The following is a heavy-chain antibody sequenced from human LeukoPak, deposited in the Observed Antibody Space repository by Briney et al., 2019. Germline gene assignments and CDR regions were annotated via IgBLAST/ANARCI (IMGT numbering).Heavy chain of an antibody. D-gene: IGHD2-15*01. J-gene: IGHJ4*02. V-gene: IGHV4-30-4*01. Sequence: SETLSLTCTVSGGSISSGDYYWSWIRQPPGKGLEWLGYIYYSGSTYYNPSLKSRVTISVDTSKNQFSLKLSSVTAADTAVYYCARERAQNQYCSGGSCYFDYWGQGTLVTVSS. CDR3: ARERAQNQYCSGGSCYFDY. CDR1: GGSISSGDYY. CDR2: IYYSGST.